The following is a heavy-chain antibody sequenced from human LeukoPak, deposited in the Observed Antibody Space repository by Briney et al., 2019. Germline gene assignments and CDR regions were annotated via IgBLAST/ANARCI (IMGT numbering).Heavy chain of an antibody. CDR2: VGAIGSSTI. CDR1: GFTLSSYS. V-gene: IGHV3-48*01. J-gene: IGHJ4*02. D-gene: IGHD6-19*01. CDR3: ARGSIAVAGTYVY. Sequence: GGSLRLSCAASGFTLSSYSMNWVRQAPGKGVKWVSYVGAIGSSTISYADSVMGRFTISRDNAKNSVFLQMNSLRAEDTAVYYCARGSIAVAGTYVYWGQGTLVTVSS.